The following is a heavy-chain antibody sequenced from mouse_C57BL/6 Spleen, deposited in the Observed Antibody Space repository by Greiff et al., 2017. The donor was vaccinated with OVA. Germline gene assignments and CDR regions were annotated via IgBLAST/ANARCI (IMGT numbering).Heavy chain of an antibody. CDR3: TNYYGSSSFAY. V-gene: IGHV14-4*01. J-gene: IGHJ3*01. CDR2: IDPENGDT. D-gene: IGHD1-1*01. Sequence: EVQLQESGAELVRPGASVKLSCTASGFNIKDDYMHWVKQRPEQGLEWIGWIDPENGDTEYASKFQGKATITADTSSNTAYLQLSSLTSEDTAVYYCTNYYGSSSFAYWSQETLVTVS. CDR1: GFNIKDDY.